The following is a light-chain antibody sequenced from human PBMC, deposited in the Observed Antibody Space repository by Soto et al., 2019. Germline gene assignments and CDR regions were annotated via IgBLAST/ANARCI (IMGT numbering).Light chain of an antibody. J-gene: IGKJ1*01. Sequence: EIVMTQSPATLFVSPGERATLSCRASQSVSSNLAWYQQKPGQAPRFLIYGASTRATGIPARFSGSGSGTEFPLTISSLQSEDFSVYYCQQYDNWRPWTFGQGTKVEIK. CDR2: GAS. CDR1: QSVSSN. CDR3: QQYDNWRPWT. V-gene: IGKV3-15*01.